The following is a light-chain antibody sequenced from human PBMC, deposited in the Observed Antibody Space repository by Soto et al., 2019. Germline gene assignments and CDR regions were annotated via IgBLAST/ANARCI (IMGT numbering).Light chain of an antibody. CDR1: SSDVGGYNY. J-gene: IGLJ1*01. V-gene: IGLV2-11*01. Sequence: QSVLTQPRSVSGSPGQSVTISCTGTSSDVGGYNYVSWYQQHPGKAPKLMIYDVSKRPSRVPDRFSGSKSGNTASLTISGLQAEDEADYYCCSYAGSYLRVFGTGTKLTVL. CDR3: CSYAGSYLRV. CDR2: DVS.